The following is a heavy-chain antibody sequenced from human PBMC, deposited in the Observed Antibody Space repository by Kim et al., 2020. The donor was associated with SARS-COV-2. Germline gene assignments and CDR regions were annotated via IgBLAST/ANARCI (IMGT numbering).Heavy chain of an antibody. J-gene: IGHJ4*02. V-gene: IGHV1-2*02. CDR3: ARYCSSIWCSAYFDH. D-gene: IGHD2-2*01. Sequence: ASVKVSCKSSGYTFSGYYLHWVRQAPGQGLEWMGWINPKSGGTNYAQKFQGRVTMTRDTSISTAYMELSSLRFDDTAVYYCARYCSSIWCSAYFDHWGQG. CDR2: INPKSGGT. CDR1: GYTFSGYY.